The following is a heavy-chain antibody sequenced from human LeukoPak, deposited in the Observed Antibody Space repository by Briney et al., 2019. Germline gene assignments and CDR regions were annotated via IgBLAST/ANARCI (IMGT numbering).Heavy chain of an antibody. CDR1: GFIFSNNI. V-gene: IGHV3-23*01. D-gene: IGHD3-22*01. CDR3: AKDPPHSDRSIYSDNS. Sequence: GGSLRLSCAASGFIFSNNIMNWVRQAPGKGLEWVSVISADGGDIYYADSVNGRFTISRDNSKNTLHLQMDSLRAEDTAVYYCAKDPPHSDRSIYSDNSWGQETLVTVSS. CDR2: ISADGGDI. J-gene: IGHJ4*02.